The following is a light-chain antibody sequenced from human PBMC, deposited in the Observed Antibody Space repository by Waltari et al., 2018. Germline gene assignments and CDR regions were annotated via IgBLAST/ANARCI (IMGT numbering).Light chain of an antibody. J-gene: IGKJ1*01. V-gene: IGKV1-33*01. CDR1: QDISKY. CDR2: GAS. Sequence: DIQMTQSPSSLSASVRDRVTITCQASQDISKYLSWYQQKPGKAPKLLIYGASNLETGVPSRFSGSGSRTDFTFTISSLQPEDVATYYCQQYDNLPVTFGQGTKVDIK. CDR3: QQYDNLPVT.